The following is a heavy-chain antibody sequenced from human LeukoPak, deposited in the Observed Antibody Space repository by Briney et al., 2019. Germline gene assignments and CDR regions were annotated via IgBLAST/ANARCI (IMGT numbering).Heavy chain of an antibody. CDR3: AIRGYSGYDPIYYYYGMDV. CDR2: IIPILGIA. CDR1: GGTFSSYA. J-gene: IGHJ6*02. Sequence: ASVKVSCKASGGTFSSYAISWVRQAPGQGLEWMGRIIPILGIANYAQKFQGRVTITADKSTSTAYMELSSLRSEDTAVYYCAIRGYSGYDPIYYYYGMDVWGQGTTVTVSS. V-gene: IGHV1-69*04. D-gene: IGHD5-12*01.